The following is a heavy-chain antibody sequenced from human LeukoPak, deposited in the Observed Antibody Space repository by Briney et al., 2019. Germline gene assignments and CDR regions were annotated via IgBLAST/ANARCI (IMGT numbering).Heavy chain of an antibody. CDR1: GYSFTSYW. CDR3: ARHRDPETAYYYDSSGGGDAFDI. Sequence: GESLKISCKGSGYSFTSYWIGWVRQMPGKGLEWMGIIYPGDSDTRYSPSFQGQVTISADKSISTAYLQWSSLKASDTAMYYCARHRDPETAYYYDSSGGGDAFDIWAKGQWSPSLQ. CDR2: IYPGDSDT. V-gene: IGHV5-51*01. D-gene: IGHD3-22*01. J-gene: IGHJ3*02.